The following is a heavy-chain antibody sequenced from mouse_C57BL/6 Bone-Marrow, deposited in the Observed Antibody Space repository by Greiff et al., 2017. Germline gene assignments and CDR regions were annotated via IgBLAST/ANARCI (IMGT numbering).Heavy chain of an antibody. CDR1: GYTFTDYY. CDR3: AREGNYGSSYDWYFDF. J-gene: IGHJ1*03. D-gene: IGHD1-1*01. Sequence: QVQLQQSGAELVKPGASVKISCKASGYTFTDYYINWVKQRPGQGLEWIGKIGPGSGSTYYNEKFKGKATLTADKSSSTAYMQLSSLTSEDSAVYFCAREGNYGSSYDWYFDFWGTGTTVTVSA. V-gene: IGHV1-77*01. CDR2: IGPGSGST.